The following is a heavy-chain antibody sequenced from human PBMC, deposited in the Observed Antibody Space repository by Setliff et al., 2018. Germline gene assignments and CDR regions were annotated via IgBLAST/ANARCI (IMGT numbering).Heavy chain of an antibody. V-gene: IGHV4-59*01. Sequence: LSLTCTVTGGSINNYYWSWVCQPPGKGLEWLGYISYSGKTNYNPSLKSRVTMSVDTSKNQFSLKVDSVTAADTAMYYCARDGDYFGSGNRFDPWGQGTLVTVSS. D-gene: IGHD3-10*01. CDR3: ARDGDYFGSGNRFDP. CDR1: GGSINNYY. J-gene: IGHJ5*02. CDR2: ISYSGKT.